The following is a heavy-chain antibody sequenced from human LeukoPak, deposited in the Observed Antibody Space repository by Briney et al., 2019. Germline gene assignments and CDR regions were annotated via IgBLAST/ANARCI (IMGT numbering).Heavy chain of an antibody. Sequence: PGGSLRLSCAASGFTFSSYWMTWVRQAPGKGLEWVANIKPDGSEKNYVDSVKGRFTISRDNAKNSLYLQMSSLRVEDTAVYYCAKIADSSGPLHGYWGQGTLVTVSS. D-gene: IGHD6-19*01. CDR3: AKIADSSGPLHGY. J-gene: IGHJ4*02. CDR1: GFTFSSYW. V-gene: IGHV3-7*01. CDR2: IKPDGSEK.